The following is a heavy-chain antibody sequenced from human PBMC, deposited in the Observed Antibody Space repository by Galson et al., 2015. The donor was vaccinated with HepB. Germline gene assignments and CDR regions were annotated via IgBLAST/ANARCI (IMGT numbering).Heavy chain of an antibody. CDR3: ARDIIGVVKAAPPSLDL. Sequence: SLRLSCAAAGFNFSDFWMHWVRQVPKKGLVWVARISPDGRPGYAASVKGRFTLSRDNGKSTLYLQLTSLREDDAGMYYCARDIIGVVKAAPPSLDLWGQGTQVTVS. CDR1: GFNFSDFW. CDR2: ISPDGRP. J-gene: IGHJ4*02. V-gene: IGHV3-74*01. D-gene: IGHD2/OR15-2a*01.